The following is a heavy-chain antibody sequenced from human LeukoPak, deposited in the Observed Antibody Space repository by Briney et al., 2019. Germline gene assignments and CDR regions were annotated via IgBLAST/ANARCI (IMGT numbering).Heavy chain of an antibody. D-gene: IGHD3-9*01. J-gene: IGHJ5*02. Sequence: SETLSLTCTVSGCSISSYYWSWIRQPPGKGLEWIGYIYYSGSTNYNPSLKSRVTISVDTSKNQFSLKLSSVTAADTAVYYCARDSRGYYDILTGLQGWFDPWGQGTLVTVSS. V-gene: IGHV4-59*01. CDR3: ARDSRGYYDILTGLQGWFDP. CDR1: GCSISSYY. CDR2: IYYSGST.